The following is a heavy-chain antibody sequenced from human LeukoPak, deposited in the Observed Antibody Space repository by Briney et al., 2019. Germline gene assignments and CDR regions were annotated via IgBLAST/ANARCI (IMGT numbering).Heavy chain of an antibody. CDR1: GGSINSFY. V-gene: IGHV4-59*08. D-gene: IGHD6-19*01. Sequence: SETLSLTCTVSGGSINSFYWSWIRQPPGKGLEWIGYIYYSGKTNYNPSLKSRVTISVDASKNQFSLKLSSVTAADTAVYYCARHGSVAVALDYWGKGTLVTVSS. CDR3: ARHGSVAVALDY. J-gene: IGHJ4*02. CDR2: IYYSGKT.